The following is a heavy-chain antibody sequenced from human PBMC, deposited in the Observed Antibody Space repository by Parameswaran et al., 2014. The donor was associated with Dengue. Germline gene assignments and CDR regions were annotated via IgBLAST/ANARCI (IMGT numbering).Heavy chain of an antibody. Sequence: RWIRQPPGKGLEWIGYIYYSGSTYYNPSLKSRVTIAVDTSKNQFSLKLSSVTAADTAVYYCARERGGRIAARPGAVDPWGQGTLVTVSS. CDR2: IYYSGST. D-gene: IGHD6-6*01. V-gene: IGHV4-31*02. J-gene: IGHJ5*02. CDR3: ARERGGRIAARPGAVDP.